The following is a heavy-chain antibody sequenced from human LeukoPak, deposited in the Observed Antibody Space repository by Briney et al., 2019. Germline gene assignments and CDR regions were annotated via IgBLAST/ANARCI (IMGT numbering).Heavy chain of an antibody. CDR1: GFTFSGYS. D-gene: IGHD6-19*01. V-gene: IGHV3-21*01. J-gene: IGHJ4*02. Sequence: GGSLRHSCAASGFTFSGYSMYWLRQAAAKGLDWVASISSRSSYIYYSESVNGRFTISRENAKNAVYLQMNSLRGEDTAVYYCARAPCQRASSGWFCWGQGTLVTVSS. CDR2: ISSRSSYI. CDR3: ARAPCQRASSGWFC.